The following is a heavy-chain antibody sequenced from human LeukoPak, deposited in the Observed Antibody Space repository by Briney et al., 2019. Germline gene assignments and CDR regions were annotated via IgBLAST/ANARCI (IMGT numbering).Heavy chain of an antibody. D-gene: IGHD6-19*01. J-gene: IGHJ3*02. V-gene: IGHV1-8*01. Sequence: ASVKVSCKASGYTFTSYDINWVRQATGQGLEWMGWMNPNSGSTGYAQKFQGRVTMTRNTSISTTYMELSSLRSEDTAVYYCARGWGQWGPAWGFDIWGQGTMVTVSS. CDR1: GYTFTSYD. CDR2: MNPNSGST. CDR3: ARGWGQWGPAWGFDI.